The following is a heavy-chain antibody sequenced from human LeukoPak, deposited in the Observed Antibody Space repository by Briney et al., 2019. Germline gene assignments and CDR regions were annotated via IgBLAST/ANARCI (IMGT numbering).Heavy chain of an antibody. D-gene: IGHD3-16*01. J-gene: IGHJ4*02. V-gene: IGHV1-46*01. CDR3: ARDEGMITFGGVGPQYYFDY. Sequence: GSVKVSCKASGYTFTSYYMHWVRQAPGQGLEWMGIVNPSGGSTRYPQKFQGRVTMTRDMSTSTVYMELSSLRSEDTAVYYCARDEGMITFGGVGPQYYFDYWGQGTLVTVSS. CDR2: VNPSGGST. CDR1: GYTFTSYY.